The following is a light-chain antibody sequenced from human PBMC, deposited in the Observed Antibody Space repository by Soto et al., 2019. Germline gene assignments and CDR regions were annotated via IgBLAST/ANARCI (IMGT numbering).Light chain of an antibody. CDR2: GAS. Sequence: EIVLTQSPGTLSLSPGERATLSCRASQSVSSSYLAWYQQKPGQAPRLLIYGASSRATGIPDRFSGSGSGTDFTLAITRLEPEDFAVYYCQQYGSSQTFGQGTKLAIK. CDR1: QSVSSSY. J-gene: IGKJ1*01. V-gene: IGKV3-20*01. CDR3: QQYGSSQT.